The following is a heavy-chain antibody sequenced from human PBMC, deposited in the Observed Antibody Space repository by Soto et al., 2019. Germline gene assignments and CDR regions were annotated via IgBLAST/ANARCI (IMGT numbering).Heavy chain of an antibody. CDR1: GGSFSGYY. V-gene: IGHV4-34*01. D-gene: IGHD3-10*01. Sequence: QVQLQQWGAGLLKPSETLSLTCAVFGGSFSGYYWSWIRQPPGKGLEWIGEINHSGSTNYNPSLKSRVTISVDTSKNQFSLKLSSLTAADTAVYYCARTLIRGVKGRGRFDPWGQGTLVTVSS. J-gene: IGHJ5*02. CDR2: INHSGST. CDR3: ARTLIRGVKGRGRFDP.